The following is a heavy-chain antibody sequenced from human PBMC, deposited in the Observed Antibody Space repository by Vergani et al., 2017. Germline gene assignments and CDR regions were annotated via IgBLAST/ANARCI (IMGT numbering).Heavy chain of an antibody. CDR1: GFTFSNAW. CDR3: AKGDSSGSYFDY. D-gene: IGHD3-22*01. CDR2: ISGSGGST. Sequence: EVQLVESGGGLVKPGGSLRLSCAASGFTFSNAWMSWVRQAPGKGLEWVSAISGSGGSTYYADSVKGRFTISRDNSKNTLYLQMNSLRAEDTAVYYCAKGDSSGSYFDYWGQGTLVTVSS. J-gene: IGHJ4*02. V-gene: IGHV3-23*04.